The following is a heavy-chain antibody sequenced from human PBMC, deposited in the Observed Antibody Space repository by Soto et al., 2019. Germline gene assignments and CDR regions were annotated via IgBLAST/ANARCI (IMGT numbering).Heavy chain of an antibody. D-gene: IGHD3-10*01. Sequence: QVQLQESGPGLVKPSETLSLTCTVSGGSISSYYWSWIRQPPGKGLEWIGYIYYSGSTNYNPSLKSRVTISGDTSKNQFSLKLSSVTAADTAVYYWARDGRHDYGSGRARSIIWGQGTMVTVSS. CDR3: ARDGRHDYGSGRARSII. J-gene: IGHJ3*02. CDR2: IYYSGST. CDR1: GGSISSYY. V-gene: IGHV4-59*01.